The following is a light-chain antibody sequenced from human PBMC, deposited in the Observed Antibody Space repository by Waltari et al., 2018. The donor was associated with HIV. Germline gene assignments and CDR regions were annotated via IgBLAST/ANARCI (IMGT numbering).Light chain of an antibody. CDR3: QQYGSPPLFA. CDR2: GAS. J-gene: IGKJ3*01. V-gene: IGKV3-20*01. Sequence: EIVLTQSPGTLSLSPGERATLSCRASQRVGSDYVAWYQKKPGQAPRLLIYGASSRATGIPDRFSGTGSGTDFTRTISRLEPEDFAVYYCQQYGSPPLFACGPGTIVDGK. CDR1: QRVGSDY.